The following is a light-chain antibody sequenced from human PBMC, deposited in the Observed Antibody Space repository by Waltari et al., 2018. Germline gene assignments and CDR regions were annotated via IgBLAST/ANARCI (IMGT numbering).Light chain of an antibody. V-gene: IGKV3-20*01. CDR2: AAS. J-gene: IGKJ5*01. CDR1: QSVSSTY. Sequence: EIVLTQSPGTLFLSPGERVTLSCRASQSVSSTYLAWYQHKPGQAPRVLIYAASSRAPGIPDRFSGSGSGTDFTLTISRLEPEDFAVYYCQHYDTSPSITFGQGTLLEI. CDR3: QHYDTSPSIT.